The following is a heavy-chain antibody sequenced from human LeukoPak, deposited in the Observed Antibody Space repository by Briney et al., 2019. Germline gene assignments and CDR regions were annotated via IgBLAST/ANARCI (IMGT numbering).Heavy chain of an antibody. D-gene: IGHD6-13*01. V-gene: IGHV1-18*01. CDR3: ARDRWYAFDL. CDR1: GYTFTING. CDR2: VSANRGNT. J-gene: IGHJ4*02. Sequence: ASVKVSCKASGYTFTINGISWVRQAPGQGREWRGWVSANRGNTIYAERFQGRVSMARNTSTGTAYMDLTSLRYDDTAVYYCARDRWYAFDLWGQGTLLTVSS.